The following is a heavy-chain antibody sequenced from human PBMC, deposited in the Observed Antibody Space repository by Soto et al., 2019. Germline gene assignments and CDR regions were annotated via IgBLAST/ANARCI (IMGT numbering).Heavy chain of an antibody. CDR3: ARGSLLRLDIVVVVGATRLANYYYGMDV. J-gene: IGHJ6*02. V-gene: IGHV1-69*01. CDR1: GGTFSSYA. CDR2: IIPIFGTA. D-gene: IGHD2-15*01. Sequence: QVQLVQSGAEVKKPGSSVKVSCKASGGTFSSYAISWVRQAPGQGLEWMGGIIPIFGTANYAQKFQGRVTITADESTGRACMELSSLRSEDTAVYYCARGSLLRLDIVVVVGATRLANYYYGMDVWGQGTTVTVSS.